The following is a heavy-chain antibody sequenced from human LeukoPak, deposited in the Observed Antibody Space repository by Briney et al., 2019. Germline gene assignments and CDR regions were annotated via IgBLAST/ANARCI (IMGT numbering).Heavy chain of an antibody. CDR2: IYYSGST. J-gene: IGHJ5*02. V-gene: IGHV4-59*01. CDR3: VRPYCGGECQSKNNWFDP. Sequence: SETLSLTCTVSGGSISSYYWSWIRQPPGKGLEWIGYIYYSGSTNYNPSLKSRVTISVDTSKNQFSLKLSSVTAADTAVYYCVRPYCGGECQSKNNWFDPWGQGTLVTVSS. D-gene: IGHD2-21*01. CDR1: GGSISSYY.